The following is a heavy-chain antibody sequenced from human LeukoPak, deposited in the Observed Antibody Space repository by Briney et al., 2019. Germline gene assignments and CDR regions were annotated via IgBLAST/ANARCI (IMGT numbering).Heavy chain of an antibody. CDR3: ARDVVRGAINWFDP. Sequence: ASGKVSCKASGYTFTGYYMHWVRQAPGQGLEWMGWINPNSGGTNYAQKFQGRVTMTRDTSISTAYMELSRLRSDDTAVYYCARDVVRGAINWFDPWGQGTLVTVSS. CDR1: GYTFTGYY. D-gene: IGHD3-10*01. J-gene: IGHJ5*02. V-gene: IGHV1-2*02. CDR2: INPNSGGT.